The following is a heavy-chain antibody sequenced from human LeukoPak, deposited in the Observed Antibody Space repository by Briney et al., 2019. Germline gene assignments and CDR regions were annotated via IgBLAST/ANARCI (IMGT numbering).Heavy chain of an antibody. CDR3: ASEGSDYYGSGSYYRSYYYYMDV. CDR2: IYTSGGT. V-gene: IGHV4-4*07. CDR1: GYSISSGYY. Sequence: SETLSLTCTVSGYSISSGYYWSWIRQPAGKGLEWIGRIYTSGGTNYNPSLKSRVTMSVDTSKNQFSLKLSSVTAADTAVYYCASEGSDYYGSGSYYRSYYYYMDVWGKGTTVTISS. J-gene: IGHJ6*03. D-gene: IGHD3-10*01.